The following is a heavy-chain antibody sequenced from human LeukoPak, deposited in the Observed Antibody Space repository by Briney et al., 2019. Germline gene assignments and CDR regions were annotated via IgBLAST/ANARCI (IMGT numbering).Heavy chain of an antibody. Sequence: GESLKISCKGSGYSFTSYWIGWVRQMPGKSLEWMGIIYPGDSDTRYSPSFQGQVTISADKSISTAYLQWSSLKASDTAMYYCARWDYDSSGRIDYWGQGTLVTVSS. CDR1: GYSFTSYW. V-gene: IGHV5-51*01. CDR2: IYPGDSDT. J-gene: IGHJ4*02. D-gene: IGHD3-22*01. CDR3: ARWDYDSSGRIDY.